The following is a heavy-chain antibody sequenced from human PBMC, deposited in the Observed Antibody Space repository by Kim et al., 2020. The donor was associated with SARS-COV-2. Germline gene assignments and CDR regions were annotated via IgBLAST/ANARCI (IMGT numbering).Heavy chain of an antibody. CDR1: GFIISSYS. V-gene: IGHV3-21*01. CDR2: ISSSSSYI. J-gene: IGHJ4*02. CDR3: GRVGSWYADY. D-gene: IGHD6-13*01. Sequence: GGSLRLSCAASGFIISSYSMNWVRQAPGKGLEWVSYISSSSSYIYYADSVKGRFTISRDNAKNSLYLQMNSLRAEDTAVYYCGRVGSWYADYWGQGTLVTVAS.